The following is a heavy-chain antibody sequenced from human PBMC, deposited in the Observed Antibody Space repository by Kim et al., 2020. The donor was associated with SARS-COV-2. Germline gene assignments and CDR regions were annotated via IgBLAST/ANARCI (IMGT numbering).Heavy chain of an antibody. J-gene: IGHJ4*02. CDR1: GGSISSHNW. V-gene: IGHV4-4*02. CDR2: IYHSGST. D-gene: IGHD1-26*01. CDR3: ARALVGTRGLDY. Sequence: SETLSLTCAVSGGSISSHNWWSWVRQPPGKGLEWIGEIYHSGSTDYNPTLKSRVTISVDKSKNQLSLNLTSVTAADTAVYYCARALVGTRGLDYWGQGTLVTVSS.